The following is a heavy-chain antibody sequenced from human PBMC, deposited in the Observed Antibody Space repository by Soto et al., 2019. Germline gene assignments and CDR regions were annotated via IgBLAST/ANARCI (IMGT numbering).Heavy chain of an antibody. CDR2: ISYDGSNK. D-gene: IGHD3-3*01. Sequence: GGSLRLSCAASGFTFSSYAMHWVRQAPGKGLEWVAVISYDGSNKYYADSVKGRFTISRDNSKNTLYLRMNSLRAEDTAVYYCASTYDFWSGYGLDYWGQGTLVTVSS. CDR1: GFTFSSYA. V-gene: IGHV3-30-3*01. CDR3: ASTYDFWSGYGLDY. J-gene: IGHJ4*02.